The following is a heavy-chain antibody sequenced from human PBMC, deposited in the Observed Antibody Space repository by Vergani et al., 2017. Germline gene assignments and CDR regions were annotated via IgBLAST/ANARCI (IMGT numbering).Heavy chain of an antibody. D-gene: IGHD5-12*01. CDR2: IYYSGST. CDR1: GGSISSYY. V-gene: IGHV4-59*01. CDR3: ARPGSSEIVPFDY. Sequence: QVQLQESGPGLVKPSETLSLTCTVSGGSISSYYWSWIRQPPGKGLEWIGYIYYSGSTNYNPSLKSRVTISVDTSKNQFSLKLSSVTAADTAVYYCARPGSSEIVPFDYWGQGALVTVSS. J-gene: IGHJ4*02.